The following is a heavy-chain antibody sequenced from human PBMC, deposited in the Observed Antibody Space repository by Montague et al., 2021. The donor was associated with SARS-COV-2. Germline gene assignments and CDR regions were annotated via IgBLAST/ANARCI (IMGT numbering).Heavy chain of an antibody. CDR2: IDARGNT. Sequence: SETLSLTCAVSGGSITVYYWNWIRQSAGKGLEWLGRIDARGNTHYNPSVQSRLTMSVDTSKKQFSLKLTSVTAADTALYYCAGDMVAGLLSYWGQGTLVSVSS. V-gene: IGHV4-4*07. CDR1: GGSITVYY. CDR3: AGDMVAGLLSY. D-gene: IGHD5-12*01. J-gene: IGHJ4*02.